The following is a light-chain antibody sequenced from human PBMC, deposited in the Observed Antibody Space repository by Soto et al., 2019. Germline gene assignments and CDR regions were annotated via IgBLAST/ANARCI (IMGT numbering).Light chain of an antibody. CDR1: QSVSNNY. CDR3: QQYGASPWT. CDR2: AAS. V-gene: IGKV3-20*01. Sequence: EIVLTQSPGTLSLSPGERATLSCRASQSVSNNYLAWYQQKPGQAPRLLIYAASNRAAGIPDRFSGSGSGSDVTLTISRLEPEDFAVYYCQQYGASPWTFGQGSKVDIK. J-gene: IGKJ1*01.